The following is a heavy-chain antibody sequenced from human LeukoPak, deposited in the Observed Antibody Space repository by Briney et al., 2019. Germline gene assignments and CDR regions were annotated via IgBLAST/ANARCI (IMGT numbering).Heavy chain of an antibody. D-gene: IGHD2-2*01. CDR2: INHSGST. CDR1: GGSFSGYY. V-gene: IGHV4-34*01. CDR3: ARFIVVVPADPRRFFDL. Sequence: SETLSLTCAVYGGSFSGYYWSWIRQPPVKGLEWIGEINHSGSTNYNPSLKSRVTISVDTSKNQFSLKLSSVTAADTAVYYCARFIVVVPADPRRFFDLWGRGTLVTVSS. J-gene: IGHJ2*01.